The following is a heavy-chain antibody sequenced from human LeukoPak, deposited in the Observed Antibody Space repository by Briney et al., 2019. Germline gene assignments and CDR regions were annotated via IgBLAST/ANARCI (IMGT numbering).Heavy chain of an antibody. D-gene: IGHD5/OR15-5a*01. CDR2: VDPEDSET. CDR3: ATLRALDY. J-gene: IGHJ4*02. V-gene: IGHV1-69-2*01. Sequence: ASVKVSCKVSGYTFTDYYMHWVQQAPGKGLEWIGRVDPEDSETKYAEKFQGRVTITADTSTDTAYMELSSLRSEDTAVYYCATLRALDYWGQGTLVTVSS. CDR1: GYTFTDYY.